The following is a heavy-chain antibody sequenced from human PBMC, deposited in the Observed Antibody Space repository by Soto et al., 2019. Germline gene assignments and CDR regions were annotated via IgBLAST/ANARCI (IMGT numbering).Heavy chain of an antibody. CDR3: ATALPNYDMVTGYPIRGNFDY. V-gene: IGHV1-24*01. Sequence: ASVKVSCKVSGYTLTALSMHWVRQAPGKGLEWMGGFDPEDGETIYAQKFQGRVTMTEDTSTDTAYMELSSLRSEDTAVYYCATALPNYDMVTGYPIRGNFDYWGQGTLVTVSS. CDR2: FDPEDGET. CDR1: GYTLTALS. D-gene: IGHD3-9*01. J-gene: IGHJ4*02.